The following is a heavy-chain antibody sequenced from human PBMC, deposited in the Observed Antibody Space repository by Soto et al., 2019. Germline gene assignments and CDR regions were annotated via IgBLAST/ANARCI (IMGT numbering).Heavy chain of an antibody. V-gene: IGHV1-3*01. CDR2: INAGNGDT. D-gene: IGHD1-7*01. J-gene: IGHJ1*01. Sequence: QVQVVQSRAEVKKPGASVKVSCKTSGYIFTSYAMHWVRQAPGQRLEWMGWINAGNGDTKYSQKFQGRVTITRDTSANTAFMELSSLXXXXXXXXYCARELQXXXXXXFWGQ. CDR1: GYIFTSYA. CDR3: ARELQXXXXXXF.